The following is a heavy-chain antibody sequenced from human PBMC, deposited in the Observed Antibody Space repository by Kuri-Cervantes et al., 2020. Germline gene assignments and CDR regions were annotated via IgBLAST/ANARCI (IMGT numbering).Heavy chain of an antibody. D-gene: IGHD5-18*01. CDR2: ISYDGSNK. J-gene: IGHJ4*02. CDR1: GFTFSSYA. V-gene: IGHV3-30-3*01. Sequence: GESLKISCAAPGFTFSSYAMHWVRQAPGKGLEWVAVISYDGSNKYYADSVKGRFTISRDNSKNTLYLQMNSLRAEDTAVYYCAKVSEQLPPDYWGQGTLVTVSS. CDR3: AKVSEQLPPDY.